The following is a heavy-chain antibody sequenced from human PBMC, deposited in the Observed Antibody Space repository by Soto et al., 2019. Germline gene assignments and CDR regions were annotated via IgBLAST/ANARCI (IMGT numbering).Heavy chain of an antibody. Sequence: LGESLKISCKGSGYSFTSYWISWVRQIPGKGLEWMGRIDPSDSYTNYSPSFQGHVTISADKSISTAYLQWSSLKASDTAMYYCARGTYSGSYGAYYWGQGTLVTVSS. CDR1: GYSFTSYW. CDR3: ARGTYSGSYGAYY. D-gene: IGHD1-26*01. J-gene: IGHJ4*02. CDR2: IDPSDSYT. V-gene: IGHV5-10-1*01.